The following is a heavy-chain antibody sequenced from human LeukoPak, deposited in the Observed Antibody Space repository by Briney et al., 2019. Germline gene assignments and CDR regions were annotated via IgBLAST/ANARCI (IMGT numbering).Heavy chain of an antibody. V-gene: IGHV3-48*04. J-gene: IGHJ2*01. D-gene: IGHD6-6*01. Sequence: PGGSLRLSCAASGFTFSSYAMSWVRQAPGKGLEWISYISSSGPTIYYADSVKGRFIISRDNAKNSLYLQMNSLRVEDTAVYYCTFVRDTSSSVWYFDLWGRGTLVTVSS. CDR3: TFVRDTSSSVWYFDL. CDR2: ISSSGPTI. CDR1: GFTFSSYA.